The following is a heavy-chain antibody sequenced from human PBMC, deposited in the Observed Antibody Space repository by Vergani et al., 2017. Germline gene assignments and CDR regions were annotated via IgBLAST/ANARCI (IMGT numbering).Heavy chain of an antibody. V-gene: IGHV1-69*02. D-gene: IGHD2-2*01. CDR1: GGTFSSYT. CDR3: ASYKDIVVVPAASTDAFDI. Sequence: QVQLVQSGAEVKKPGSSVKVSCKASGGTFSSYTISWVRQAPGQGLEWMGKIIPILGIANYAQKFQGRVPITADKSTSTAYMELSSLRSEDTAVYYCASYKDIVVVPAASTDAFDIWGQGTMVTVSS. CDR2: IIPILGIA. J-gene: IGHJ3*02.